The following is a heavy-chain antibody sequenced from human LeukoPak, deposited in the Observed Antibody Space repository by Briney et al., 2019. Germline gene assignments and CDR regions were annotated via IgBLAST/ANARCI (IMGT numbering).Heavy chain of an antibody. J-gene: IGHJ3*02. D-gene: IGHD2-15*01. CDR2: ISYDGSNK. CDR3: ASLVYCSGGSCYPTFDAFDI. V-gene: IGHV3-30*03. CDR1: GFTFSSYG. Sequence: GGSLRLSCAASGFTFSSYGMHWVRQAPGKGLEWVAVISYDGSNKYYANSVKGRFTISRDNSKNTLYLQMNSLRAEDTAMYYCASLVYCSGGSCYPTFDAFDIWGQGTVVTVSS.